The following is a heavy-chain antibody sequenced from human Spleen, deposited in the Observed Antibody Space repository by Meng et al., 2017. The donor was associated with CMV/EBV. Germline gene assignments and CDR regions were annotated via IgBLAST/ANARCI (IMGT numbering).Heavy chain of an antibody. CDR3: ARVVNVDTSLSDY. Sequence: VSGLTFSSYGMHWVRQVPGKGLEWVAVIPYDNSNKYYADSVRGRFTISRDNSKNTLYLQMDSLTLEDTGVYYCARVVNVDTSLSDYWGQGTPVTVSS. D-gene: IGHD5-18*01. CDR1: GLTFSSYG. V-gene: IGHV3-30*19. CDR2: IPYDNSNK. J-gene: IGHJ4*02.